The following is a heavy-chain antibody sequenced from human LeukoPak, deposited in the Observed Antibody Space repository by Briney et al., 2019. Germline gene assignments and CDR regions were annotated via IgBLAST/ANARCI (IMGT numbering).Heavy chain of an antibody. D-gene: IGHD1-26*01. CDR2: IYPGDSDT. CDR3: ARLGVVGATRAYFDY. CDR1: GYNFTSYW. Sequence: GESLKLSCKGSGYNFTSYWIGWVRQTPGKGLEWMGIIYPGDSDTRYSPSFQGQVPISADKYISTGYLQWSSLKASDTAMYYCARLGVVGATRAYFDYWGQGTLVTVSS. V-gene: IGHV5-51*03. J-gene: IGHJ4*02.